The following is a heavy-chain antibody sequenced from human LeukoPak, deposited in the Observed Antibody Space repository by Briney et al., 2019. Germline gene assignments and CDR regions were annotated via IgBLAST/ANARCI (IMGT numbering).Heavy chain of an antibody. D-gene: IGHD5-12*01. CDR1: GFTFSSYS. V-gene: IGHV3-21*01. Sequence: GGSLRLSCAASGFTFSSYSMNWVRQAPGKGLEWVSSISSTSSYIYYADSVQGRFTISRDNAENSLYLQMNSLRAEDTAVYYCARGGYTGYDFAFDYWGQGTLVTVSS. CDR3: ARGGYTGYDFAFDY. CDR2: ISSTSSYI. J-gene: IGHJ4*02.